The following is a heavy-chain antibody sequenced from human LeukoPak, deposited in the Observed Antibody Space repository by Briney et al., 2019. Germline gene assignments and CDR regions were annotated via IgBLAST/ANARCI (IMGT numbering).Heavy chain of an antibody. CDR1: GYTFTSYG. Sequence: ASVKVSCKASGYTFTSYGISWVRQAPGQGLEWMGWIGAYNGNTNYAQKLQGRVTMTTDTSTSTAYMELRSLRSDDTAVYYCARVSPRGYSYGTYGMDVWGQGTTVTVS. D-gene: IGHD5-18*01. V-gene: IGHV1-18*01. J-gene: IGHJ6*02. CDR2: IGAYNGNT. CDR3: ARVSPRGYSYGTYGMDV.